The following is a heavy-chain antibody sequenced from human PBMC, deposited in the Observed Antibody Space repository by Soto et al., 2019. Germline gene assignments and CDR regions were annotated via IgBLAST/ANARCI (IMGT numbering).Heavy chain of an antibody. D-gene: IGHD2-21*02. Sequence: QVQLMQSGAEVKKPGSSVKVSCKASGGTFRNYAISWVRQAPGQGLEWMGGTIPIFGTANYAQKFQGRVTITADESTSTAYMELSSLRSEDTAVYYCARPTQIKQYCSCDCYSAPLGYWGQGTLVTVSS. CDR2: TIPIFGTA. J-gene: IGHJ4*02. CDR1: GGTFRNYA. CDR3: ARPTQIKQYCSCDCYSAPLGY. V-gene: IGHV1-69*12.